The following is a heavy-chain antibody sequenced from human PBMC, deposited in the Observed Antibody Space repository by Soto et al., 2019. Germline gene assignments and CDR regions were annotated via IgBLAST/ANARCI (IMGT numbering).Heavy chain of an antibody. J-gene: IGHJ4*02. D-gene: IGHD2-15*01. Sequence: EVRLLESGGSLEKPGGSLRLSCGASGFTFASYTMAWVRQAPGKGLEWVSMISSTGGTTYYADSVKGRFTISRDNSSDTLYLQMNSLRTEDTAVYYCAKDSVVPSARPGGIGGLFESWGQGTQVIISS. CDR3: AKDSVVPSARPGGIGGLFES. CDR2: ISSTGGTT. V-gene: IGHV3-23*01. CDR1: GFTFASYT.